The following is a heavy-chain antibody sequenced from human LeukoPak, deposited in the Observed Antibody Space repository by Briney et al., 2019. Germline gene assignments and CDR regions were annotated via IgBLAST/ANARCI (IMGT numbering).Heavy chain of an antibody. V-gene: IGHV3-30*18. CDR1: GFTFSIFG. CDR2: ISHGGSIK. Sequence: GGSLRLSCAASGFTFSIFGLHWVRQAPGKGLEWVAFISHGGSIKYYADSVKGRLAISRDTSKNTLYLQMNSLRAEDTAVYYCAKDRWESSGSGSSLDYWGQGTLVTVSS. J-gene: IGHJ4*02. D-gene: IGHD3-10*01. CDR3: AKDRWESSGSGSSLDY.